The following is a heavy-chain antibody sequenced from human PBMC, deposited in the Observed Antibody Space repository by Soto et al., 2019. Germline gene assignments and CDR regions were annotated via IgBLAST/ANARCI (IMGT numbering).Heavy chain of an antibody. CDR1: GGTFSSYA. V-gene: IGHV1-69*01. Sequence: QVQLVQSGXEVKKPGSSVKVSCKASGGTFSSYAXSWVRQAPXQXXXXMGGIIPIFGTANYAQKFQGRVTITADESTSTAYMELSSLRSEDTAVYYCARESVPDRLQNWFDPWGQGTLVTVSS. D-gene: IGHD3-10*01. CDR3: ARESVPDRLQNWFDP. CDR2: IIPIFGTA. J-gene: IGHJ5*02.